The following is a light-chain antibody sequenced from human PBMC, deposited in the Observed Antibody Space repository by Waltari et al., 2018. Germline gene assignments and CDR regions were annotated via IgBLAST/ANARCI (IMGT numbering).Light chain of an antibody. CDR3: QKYDDYPIT. CDR2: RAS. Sequence: DIQMTQSPSTLSASVGDRVTITCRASKSIGTSLAWYQQKPGKAPKLLIHRASNLENGVPSRFSGSGSGTEFTLTISSLQPDDFATYYCQKYDDYPITFGPGSRLEIK. V-gene: IGKV1-5*03. J-gene: IGKJ5*01. CDR1: KSIGTS.